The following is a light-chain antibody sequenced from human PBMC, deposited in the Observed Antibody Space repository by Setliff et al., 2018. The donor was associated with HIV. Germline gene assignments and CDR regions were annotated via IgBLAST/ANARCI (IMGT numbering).Light chain of an antibody. V-gene: IGLV3-21*04. CDR2: YDS. Sequence: SYELTQPPSVSVAPGKTARITCGGNNIGSKSVHWYQQKPGQAPVLVISYDSDRPSGIPERFSGSNSGNTATLTISRVEAGDEADYYCQVWDSSSDPPCVFATGTKVTVL. J-gene: IGLJ1*01. CDR1: NIGSKS. CDR3: QVWDSSSDPPCV.